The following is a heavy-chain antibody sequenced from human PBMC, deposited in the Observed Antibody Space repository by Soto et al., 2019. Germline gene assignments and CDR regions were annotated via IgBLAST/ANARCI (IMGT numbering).Heavy chain of an antibody. CDR1: GFTFSSYE. J-gene: IGHJ5*02. Sequence: GGSLRLSCAASGFTFSSYEMNWVRQAPGRGLEWVSYISSSGSTIYYADSVKGRSTNSRDNAKNSLYLQTNSLRAEATAVYYCARDDPPYSISSFLWFDPWGQGTLVTV. V-gene: IGHV3-48*03. CDR3: ARDDPPYSISSFLWFDP. CDR2: ISSSGSTI. D-gene: IGHD6-6*01.